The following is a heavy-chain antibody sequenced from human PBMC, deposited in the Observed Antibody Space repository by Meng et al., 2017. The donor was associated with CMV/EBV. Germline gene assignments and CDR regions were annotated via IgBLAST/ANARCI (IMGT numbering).Heavy chain of an antibody. CDR1: GGSISSGSYY. CDR2: IYYSGST. D-gene: IGHD3-3*01. Sequence: SETLSLTCTVSGGSISSGSYYWSWIRQPPGKGLEWIGYIYYSGSTNYNPSLKSRVTISVDTSKNQFSLKLSSVTAADTAVYYCARDAGPYDDLWSGNLLHDAFDIWGQGTMVTVSS. J-gene: IGHJ3*02. CDR3: ARDAGPYDDLWSGNLLHDAFDI. V-gene: IGHV4-61*01.